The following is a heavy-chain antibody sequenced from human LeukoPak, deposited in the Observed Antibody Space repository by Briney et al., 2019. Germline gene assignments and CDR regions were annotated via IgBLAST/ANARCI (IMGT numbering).Heavy chain of an antibody. J-gene: IGHJ4*02. CDR1: GFTFSIAW. Sequence: GGSLRLSCAASGFTFSIAWMSWVRQAPGKGLEWLGQIKKKSDGATTAYAAPVKGRFTISRDDSKNTLFLQMNSLKTEDTALHYCTWSGLKIESWGQGTLVTVSS. CDR3: TWSGLKIES. CDR2: IKKKSDGATT. V-gene: IGHV3-15*01. D-gene: IGHD3-3*01.